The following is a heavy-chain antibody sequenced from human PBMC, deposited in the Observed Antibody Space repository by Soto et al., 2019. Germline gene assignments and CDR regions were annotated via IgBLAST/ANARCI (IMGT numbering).Heavy chain of an antibody. Sequence: SGPTLVNPTQTLTLTCTFSGFSLSTSGVGVGWIRQPPGKALEWLALIYWDDDKRYSPSLKSRLTITKDTSKNQVVLTMTNMDPVDTATYYCAHRSDTVSSSWYYFDYWGQGTLVTVSS. D-gene: IGHD6-13*01. J-gene: IGHJ4*02. CDR1: GFSLSTSGVG. CDR3: AHRSDTVSSSWYYFDY. V-gene: IGHV2-5*02. CDR2: IYWDDDK.